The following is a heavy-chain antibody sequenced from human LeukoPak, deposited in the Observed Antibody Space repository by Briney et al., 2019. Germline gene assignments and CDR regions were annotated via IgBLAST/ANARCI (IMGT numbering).Heavy chain of an antibody. CDR1: GFTFSDYY. D-gene: IGHD5-18*01. V-gene: IGHV3-11*06. Sequence: PGGSLRLSCAASGFTFSDYYMSWIRQAPGKGLEWVSYISSSSSYTNYADSVKGRFTISRDNAKNSLYLQMNSLRAEDTAVYYCARGKAAAGYSYGPDYWGQGTLVTVSS. CDR3: ARGKAAAGYSYGPDY. J-gene: IGHJ4*02. CDR2: ISSSSSYT.